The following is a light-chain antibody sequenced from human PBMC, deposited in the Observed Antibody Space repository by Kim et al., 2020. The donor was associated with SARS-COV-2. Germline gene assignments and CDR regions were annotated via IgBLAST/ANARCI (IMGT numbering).Light chain of an antibody. V-gene: IGKV3-11*01. CDR3: NKRSNGTYT. J-gene: IGKJ2*01. CDR1: QSVSSY. Sequence: EIVLTQSPATLSLSPGERATLSCRASQSVSSYLAWFQHKPGQAPRLLIYDASNRATGIPARFSGSGSGTDFTLTINSLEPEDFAVYYFNKRSNGTYTFGQETKLEI. CDR2: DAS.